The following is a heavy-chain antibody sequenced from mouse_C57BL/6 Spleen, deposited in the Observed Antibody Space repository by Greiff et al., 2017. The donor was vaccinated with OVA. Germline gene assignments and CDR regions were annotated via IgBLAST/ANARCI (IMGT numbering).Heavy chain of an antibody. V-gene: IGHV6-3*01. J-gene: IGHJ4*01. CDR2: IRLKSDNYAT. CDR3: TVDYDVDYAMDY. D-gene: IGHD2-4*01. Sequence: EVKLEESGGGLVQPGGSMKLSCVASGFTFSNYWMNWVRQSPEKGLEWVAQIRLKSDNYATHYAESVKGRFTISRDDSKSSVYLQMNNLRAEDTGIDYCTVDYDVDYAMDYWGQGTSVTVSS. CDR1: GFTFSNYW.